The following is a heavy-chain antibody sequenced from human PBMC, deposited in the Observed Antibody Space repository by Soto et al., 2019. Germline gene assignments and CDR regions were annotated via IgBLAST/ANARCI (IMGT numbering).Heavy chain of an antibody. CDR3: VKDSVVYYDFWSGYYNFDY. J-gene: IGHJ4*02. Sequence: GSLRLSCSASGFTFSSYAMHCVRQAPGKGLEYVSAISSNGGSTYYADSVKGRFTISRDNSKNTLYLQMSSLRAEDTAVYYCVKDSVVYYDFWSGYYNFDYWGQGTLVTVSS. CDR1: GFTFSSYA. D-gene: IGHD3-3*01. CDR2: ISSNGGST. V-gene: IGHV3-64D*08.